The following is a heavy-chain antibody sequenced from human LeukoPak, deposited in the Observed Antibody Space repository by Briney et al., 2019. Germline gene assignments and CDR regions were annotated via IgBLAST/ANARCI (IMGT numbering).Heavy chain of an antibody. D-gene: IGHD3-22*01. J-gene: IGHJ4*02. CDR2: ISGSGGST. Sequence: PGGSLRLSCAASGFTFSSYAMSWVRQAPGKGLEWVSAISGSGGSTCYADSVKGRFTISRDNSKNTLYLQMNSLRAEDTAVYYCAGGFTMIVVVNDYWGQGTLVTVSS. V-gene: IGHV3-23*01. CDR3: AGGFTMIVVVNDY. CDR1: GFTFSSYA.